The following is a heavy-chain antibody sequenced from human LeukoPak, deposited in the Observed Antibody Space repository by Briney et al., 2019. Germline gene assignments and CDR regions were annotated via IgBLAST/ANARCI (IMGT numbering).Heavy chain of an antibody. D-gene: IGHD3-10*01. CDR2: IYYSGST. V-gene: IGHV4-39*07. J-gene: IGHJ6*03. Sequence: SETVSLTCTVYGGSISSSSYYWGWIRQPPGKGLEWIGSIYYSGSTYYNPSLKSRVTISVDTSKNQFSLKLSSVTAADTAVYYCARTTMVRGTYYMDVWGKGTTVTISS. CDR1: GGSISSSSYY. CDR3: ARTTMVRGTYYMDV.